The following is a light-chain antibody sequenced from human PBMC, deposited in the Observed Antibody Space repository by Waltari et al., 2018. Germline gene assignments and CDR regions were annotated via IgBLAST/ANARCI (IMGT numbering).Light chain of an antibody. J-gene: IGKJ1*01. CDR1: HSISNY. Sequence: DIQMTQSPSSLSASVGDRVPITCRASHSISNYLNWYQQRPGKAPNLLIYAASSLQSGVPFRFSGSGSGTHFTLTISSLQPEDFATYYCQQSYTTPRTFGQGTKVDIK. CDR3: QQSYTTPRT. V-gene: IGKV1-39*01. CDR2: AAS.